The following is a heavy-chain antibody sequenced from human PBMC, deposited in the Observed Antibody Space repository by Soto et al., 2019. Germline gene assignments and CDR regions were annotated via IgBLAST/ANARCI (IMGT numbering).Heavy chain of an antibody. CDR3: ARHRGPTGPNY. J-gene: IGHJ4*02. D-gene: IGHD3-10*01. V-gene: IGHV4-39*01. CDR2: MYYSGST. Sequence: PSETLSLTCDVSGDSIGGSAYYWGWIRQPPGRGLEWIGSMYYSGSTYYNPSLKSRVTISVDTSKNQFSLRVTSMTAADMAVYYCARHRGPTGPNYWGKGTLVTVS. CDR1: GDSIGGSAYY.